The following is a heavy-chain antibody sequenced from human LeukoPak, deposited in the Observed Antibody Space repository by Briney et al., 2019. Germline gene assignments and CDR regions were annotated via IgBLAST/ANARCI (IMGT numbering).Heavy chain of an antibody. J-gene: IGHJ4*02. Sequence: PSETLSLTCTVSGGSISSYYWSWIRQPPGKGLEWIGYIYYTGSINYNPSLKSRVTISADTSKNQFSLKLGSVTAADTAVYYCARGPYYYDSSGYYYSYFDYWGQGTLVTVSS. CDR1: GGSISSYY. V-gene: IGHV4-59*01. CDR2: IYYTGSI. D-gene: IGHD3-22*01. CDR3: ARGPYYYDSSGYYYSYFDY.